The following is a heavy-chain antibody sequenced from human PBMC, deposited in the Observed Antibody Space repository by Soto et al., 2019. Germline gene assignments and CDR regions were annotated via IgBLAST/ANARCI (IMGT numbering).Heavy chain of an antibody. J-gene: IGHJ4*02. CDR2: IYYSGST. Sequence: PSETLSLTCTVSGGSISSSSYYWGWIRQPPGKGLEWIGSIYYSGSTYYNPSLKSRVTISVDTSKNQFSLKLSSVTAADTAVYYCARLRDEDLEWLSPLGYFGYWGQGTLVTVSS. CDR1: GGSISSSSYY. D-gene: IGHD3-3*01. V-gene: IGHV4-39*01. CDR3: ARLRDEDLEWLSPLGYFGY.